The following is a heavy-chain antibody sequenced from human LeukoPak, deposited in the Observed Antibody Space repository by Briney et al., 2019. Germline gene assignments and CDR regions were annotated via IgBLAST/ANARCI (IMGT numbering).Heavy chain of an antibody. Sequence: TGGSLRLSCAASGFTFSSYAMHWVRQAPGKGLEWVAVISYDGSNKYYADSVKGRFTISRDNSKNTLYLQMNSLRAEDTAVYYCARTATIFGVVMEIDYWGQGTLVTVSS. CDR1: GFTFSSYA. CDR2: ISYDGSNK. V-gene: IGHV3-30-3*01. J-gene: IGHJ4*02. CDR3: ARTATIFGVVMEIDY. D-gene: IGHD3-3*01.